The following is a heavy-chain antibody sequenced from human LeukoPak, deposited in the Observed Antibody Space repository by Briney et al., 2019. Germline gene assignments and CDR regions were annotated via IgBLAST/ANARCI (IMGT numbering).Heavy chain of an antibody. CDR2: IKQDGSEK. J-gene: IGHJ5*02. D-gene: IGHD3-3*01. V-gene: IGHV3-7*01. CDR1: GFTLSSYW. CDR3: ASITIFGVVPGGFDP. Sequence: PGGSLRLSCAASGFTLSSYWMSWVRQAPGKGLEWVANIKQDGSEKYYVDSVKGRFTISRDNAKNSLYLQMNSLRAEDTAVYYCASITIFGVVPGGFDPWGQGTLVTVSS.